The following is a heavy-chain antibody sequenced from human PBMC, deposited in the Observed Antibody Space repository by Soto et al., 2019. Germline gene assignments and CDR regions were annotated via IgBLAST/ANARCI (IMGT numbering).Heavy chain of an antibody. V-gene: IGHV3-13*01. CDR2: VDAVDNT. D-gene: IGHD2-21*02. Sequence: EVQLVESGGGLVQPGGSLRLSCAASGFTLTSYDIHWVRQTTGGRLEWVAAVDAVDNTYYPGSVKGRFTVPREIAKNSLYLQINSLRVEDTAVYYCVREKMVTGIGPFDYWGQGTPVTVSS. CDR3: VREKMVTGIGPFDY. J-gene: IGHJ4*02. CDR1: GFTLTSYD.